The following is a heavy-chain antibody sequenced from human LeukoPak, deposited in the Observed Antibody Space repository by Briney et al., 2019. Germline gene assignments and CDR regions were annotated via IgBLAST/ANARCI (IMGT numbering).Heavy chain of an antibody. CDR2: ISPYSGNT. V-gene: IGHV1-18*01. J-gene: IGHJ4*02. D-gene: IGHD6-19*01. CDR3: ARVVDSSGWYAFDY. CDR1: GYTFTSYG. Sequence: GASVKVSCKASGYTFTSYGISWVRQAPGQGLEWMGWISPYSGNTNYAQKLQGRVTMTTDTCTSTAHMELRSLRSDDTAVYSCARVVDSSGWYAFDYWGQGTLVTVSS.